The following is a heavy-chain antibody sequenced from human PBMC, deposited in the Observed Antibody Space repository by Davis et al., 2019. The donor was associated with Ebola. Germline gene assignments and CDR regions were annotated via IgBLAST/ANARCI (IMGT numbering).Heavy chain of an antibody. CDR1: GFTFSDYY. D-gene: IGHD1-26*01. V-gene: IGHV3-11*01. CDR2: ISSSGSTI. CDR3: ARISGTHVYFDY. Sequence: GESLKISCAASGFTFSDYYMSWIRQAPGEGLEWVSYISSSGSTIYYADSVKGRFTISRDNAKNSLYLQMNSLRAEDTAVYYCARISGTHVYFDYWGQGTLVTVSS. J-gene: IGHJ4*02.